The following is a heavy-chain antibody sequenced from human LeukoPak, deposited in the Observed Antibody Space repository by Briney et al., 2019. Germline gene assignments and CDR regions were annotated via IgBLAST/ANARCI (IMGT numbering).Heavy chain of an antibody. CDR3: ARGGSSFAMDV. CDR2: IGTAGDT. CDR1: GFIFSSYA. D-gene: IGHD6-6*01. Sequence: PGGSLRLSCAASGFIFSSYAMSWVRQAPGKGLEWVSAIGTAGDTYYPGSVKGRFTISRENAKNSLYLQMNSLRAGDTAVYYCARGGSSFAMDVWGKGTTVTVSS. V-gene: IGHV3-13*01. J-gene: IGHJ6*03.